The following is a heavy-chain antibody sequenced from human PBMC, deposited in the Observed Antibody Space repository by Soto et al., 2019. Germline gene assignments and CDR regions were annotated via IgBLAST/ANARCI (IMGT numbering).Heavy chain of an antibody. V-gene: IGHV4-4*02. D-gene: IGHD3-10*02. CDR1: NDSIRSDNW. Sequence: QVHLQESGPGLVKPSETLSLTCSVSNDSIRSDNWWSWVRRPPGKGLEWIGEIFHSGSSNNNPSLKSRVTLSVDKTKNEFSLKLNSVTAADTAVYYCARRLFVRGTLGYYDYWGQGTLVTVSS. CDR2: IFHSGSS. J-gene: IGHJ4*02. CDR3: ARRLFVRGTLGYYDY.